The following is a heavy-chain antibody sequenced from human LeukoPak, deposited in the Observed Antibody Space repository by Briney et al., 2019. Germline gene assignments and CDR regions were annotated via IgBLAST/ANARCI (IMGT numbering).Heavy chain of an antibody. Sequence: GGSLRLSCAASGFTFSSYWMLWVRQAPGKGLVWVSRINSDGSSTSYADSVKGRFTISRDNAKNTLYLQMNSLRAEDTAVYYCARGPRFNYYVPYWGQGTLVTVSS. CDR1: GFTFSSYW. V-gene: IGHV3-74*01. CDR2: INSDGSST. CDR3: ARGPRFNYYVPY. D-gene: IGHD5-24*01. J-gene: IGHJ4*02.